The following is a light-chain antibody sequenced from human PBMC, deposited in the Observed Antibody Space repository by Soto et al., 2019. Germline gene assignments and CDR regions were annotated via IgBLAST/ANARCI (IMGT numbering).Light chain of an antibody. V-gene: IGKV3-11*01. J-gene: IGKJ1*01. Sequence: EIVLTQSPATLSVSPGESATLSCRASQRISSYLAWYQQKPGQAPRLLIYDASNRATGIPARFSGSGSGTDFTLTISRLEPEDFAVYYCQQYGSSGTFXQGTKVDIK. CDR3: QQYGSSGT. CDR1: QRISSY. CDR2: DAS.